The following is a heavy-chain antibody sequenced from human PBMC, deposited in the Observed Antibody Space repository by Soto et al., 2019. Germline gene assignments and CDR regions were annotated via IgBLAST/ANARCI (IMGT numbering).Heavy chain of an antibody. J-gene: IGHJ4*02. V-gene: IGHV4-59*01. CDR1: GGSIGSYY. D-gene: IGHD5-12*01. Sequence: SETLSLTCTVSGGSIGSYYWSWIRQPPGKGLEWIGCIYYSGSTNYNPSLKSRVTISVDTSKNQFSLNLRSVTAADTAVYYCARGRWLQLIYFDYWGQGTLVTVSS. CDR2: IYYSGST. CDR3: ARGRWLQLIYFDY.